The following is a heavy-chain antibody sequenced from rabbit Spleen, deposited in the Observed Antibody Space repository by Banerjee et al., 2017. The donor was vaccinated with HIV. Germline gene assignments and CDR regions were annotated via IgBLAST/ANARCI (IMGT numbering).Heavy chain of an antibody. CDR2: IDADSTDTT. V-gene: IGHV1S40*01. J-gene: IGHJ4*01. CDR3: ARDGASTDIYYFTL. D-gene: IGHD1-1*01. Sequence: QSLEESGGDLVKPGASLTLTCTASGFDFRRYYLTWVRQAPGKGLEWIACIDADSTDTTYYANWAKGRFTISMPSSTTVTLQMTSLTAADTATYFCARDGASTDIYYFTLWGPGTLVTVS. CDR1: GFDFRRYY.